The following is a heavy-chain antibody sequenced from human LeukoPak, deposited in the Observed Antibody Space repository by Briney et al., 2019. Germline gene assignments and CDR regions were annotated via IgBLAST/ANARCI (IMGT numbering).Heavy chain of an antibody. J-gene: IGHJ4*02. D-gene: IGHD3-22*01. Sequence: GGSLRLSCAASGFTFSSYGMHWVRQAPGKGLEWVAVIWYGGSNKYYADSVKGRFTISRDNSKNTLYLQMNSLRAEDTAVYYCAKDYYDSSGYHYFDYWGQGTLVTVSS. V-gene: IGHV3-30*02. CDR3: AKDYYDSSGYHYFDY. CDR2: IWYGGSNK. CDR1: GFTFSSYG.